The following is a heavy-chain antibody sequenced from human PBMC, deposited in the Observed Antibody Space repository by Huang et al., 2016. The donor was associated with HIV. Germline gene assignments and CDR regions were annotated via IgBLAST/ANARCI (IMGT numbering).Heavy chain of an antibody. CDR1: GGSISSYY. CDR3: ARSHSIHWGFNWFDP. D-gene: IGHD7-27*01. V-gene: IGHV4-59*01. J-gene: IGHJ5*02. Sequence: QVQLQESGPGLVKPSETLSLTCTVSGGSISSYYWSWIRQPPGKGLEWIGYMYYSGSTNYNPSLKSRETISVDPSKNQFSLQLSSVTAADTAVYYCARSHSIHWGFNWFDPWGQGTLVTVSS. CDR2: MYYSGST.